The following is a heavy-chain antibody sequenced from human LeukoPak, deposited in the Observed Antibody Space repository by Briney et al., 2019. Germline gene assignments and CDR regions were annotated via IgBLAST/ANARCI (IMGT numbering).Heavy chain of an antibody. D-gene: IGHD1-7*01. CDR3: AGGELISFFDY. CDR2: IYSGGST. Sequence: GGSLRHSCAASGFALSSNYMSWVRQAPGKGLEWVSVIYSGGSTYYADSVKGRFTISRDNSKNTLYLQMNSLRAEDTAVYYCAGGELISFFDYWGQGTLVTVSS. V-gene: IGHV3-53*01. J-gene: IGHJ4*02. CDR1: GFALSSNY.